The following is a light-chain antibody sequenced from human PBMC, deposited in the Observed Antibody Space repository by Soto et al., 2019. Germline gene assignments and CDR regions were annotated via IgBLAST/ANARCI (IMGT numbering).Light chain of an antibody. CDR3: QQRSNGPPIT. CDR2: GAS. V-gene: IGKV3-11*01. Sequence: EIVMTQSPLSLPVIPGEPASISCRSSQSFGNYLAWYQQKPGQAPRLLIFGASNRATGIPARFSGSGSGTDFTLTISSLEPEDFAVYYCQQRSNGPPITFGQGTRLEIK. CDR1: QSFGNY. J-gene: IGKJ5*01.